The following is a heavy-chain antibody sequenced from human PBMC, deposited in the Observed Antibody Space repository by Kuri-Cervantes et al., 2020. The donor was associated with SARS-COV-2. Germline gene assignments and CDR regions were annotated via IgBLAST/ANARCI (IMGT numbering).Heavy chain of an antibody. J-gene: IGHJ1*01. Sequence: GGSLRLSCAASGSSFSDYGMSWVRQAPGKGLEWVSAISGSGGSTYYADSVKGRFTISRDNSKNTLYLEMDSLTADDTAIYYCAKDPFGGSSAEYFQYWGPGTLVTVSS. CDR1: GSSFSDYG. CDR2: ISGSGGST. CDR3: AKDPFGGSSAEYFQY. D-gene: IGHD6-6*01. V-gene: IGHV3-23*01.